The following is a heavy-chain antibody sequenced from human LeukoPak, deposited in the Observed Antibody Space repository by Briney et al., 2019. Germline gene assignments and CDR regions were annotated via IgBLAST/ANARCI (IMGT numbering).Heavy chain of an antibody. CDR1: GGSISSGDYY. Sequence: SQTLSLTCTVSGGSISSGDYYWSWIRQPPGKGLEWIGYIYYSGNTYYNSSLKRRVTISVDTTENQICLKLSSVTAADTAVYYCSRGGGYGCLDWYFDLWGRGTLFTVSS. J-gene: IGHJ2*01. CDR2: IYYSGNT. D-gene: IGHD2-15*01. CDR3: SRGGGYGCLDWYFDL. V-gene: IGHV4-30-4*01.